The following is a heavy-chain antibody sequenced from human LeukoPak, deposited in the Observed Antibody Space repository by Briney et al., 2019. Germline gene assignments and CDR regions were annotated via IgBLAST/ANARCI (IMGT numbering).Heavy chain of an antibody. J-gene: IGHJ4*02. Sequence: GGSLRLSCAASGFTFSSYAMSWVRQAPGKGLEWVSSIGDSGGNTYYADSVKGRFIISRDTSKNTLYLQMNSLRAEDTAVYYCARDVSGYTYYFDYWGQGTLVTVSS. V-gene: IGHV3-23*01. D-gene: IGHD5-12*01. CDR3: ARDVSGYTYYFDY. CDR1: GFTFSSYA. CDR2: IGDSGGNT.